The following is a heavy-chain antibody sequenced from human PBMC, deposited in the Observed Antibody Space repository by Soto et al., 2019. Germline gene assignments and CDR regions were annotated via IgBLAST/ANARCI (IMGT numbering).Heavy chain of an antibody. Sequence: PGGSLRLSCAASGFTFSSYGMHWVRQAPGKGLEWVAVISYDGSNKYYADSVKGRFTISRDNSKNTLYLQMNSLRAEDTAVYYCAKDPAHCSSTSCLYYYYYYMDVWGKGTTVTVSS. CDR1: GFTFSSYG. D-gene: IGHD2-2*01. V-gene: IGHV3-30*18. CDR2: ISYDGSNK. J-gene: IGHJ6*03. CDR3: AKDPAHCSSTSCLYYYYYYMDV.